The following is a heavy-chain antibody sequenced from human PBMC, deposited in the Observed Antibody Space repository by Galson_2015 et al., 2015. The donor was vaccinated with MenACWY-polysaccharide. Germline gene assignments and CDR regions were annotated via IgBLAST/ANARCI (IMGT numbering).Heavy chain of an antibody. D-gene: IGHD7-27*01. CDR3: ASQFNWGTFDY. CDR2: ISPDSGNT. J-gene: IGHJ4*02. V-gene: IGHV1-3*01. Sequence: SVKVSCKASGYSFTSHTTHWVRQAPGQRLEWMGWISPDSGNTRYSHNFHDRVTITRDTSATTAYMELSSLESEDTAVYYCASQFNWGTFDYWGQGTPVTVSS. CDR1: GYSFTSHT.